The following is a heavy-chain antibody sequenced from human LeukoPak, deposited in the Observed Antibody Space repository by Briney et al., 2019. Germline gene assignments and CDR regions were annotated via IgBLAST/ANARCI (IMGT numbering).Heavy chain of an antibody. D-gene: IGHD3-10*01. V-gene: IGHV3-23*01. Sequence: PGGSLRLSCAASGFTVSSNYMSWVRQAPGKGLEWVSAISGSGGSTYYADSVKGRFTISRDNSKNTLYLQMNSLRAEDTAVYYCAKGGVYDWFDPWGQGTLVTVSS. CDR1: GFTVSSNY. J-gene: IGHJ5*02. CDR2: ISGSGGST. CDR3: AKGGVYDWFDP.